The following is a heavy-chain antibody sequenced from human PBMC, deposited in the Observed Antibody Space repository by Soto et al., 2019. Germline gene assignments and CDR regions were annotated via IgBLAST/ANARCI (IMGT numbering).Heavy chain of an antibody. CDR3: ARDVYYDFWSGASGAFDI. Sequence: PSETLSLTCAVSGGSISSSNWWSWVRQPPGKGLEWIGEIYHSGSTYYNPSLKSRVTISVDTSKSQFSLKLSSVTAADTAVYYCARDVYYDFWSGASGAFDIWGQGTMVTVSS. CDR1: GGSISSSNW. D-gene: IGHD3-3*01. J-gene: IGHJ3*02. V-gene: IGHV4-4*02. CDR2: IYHSGST.